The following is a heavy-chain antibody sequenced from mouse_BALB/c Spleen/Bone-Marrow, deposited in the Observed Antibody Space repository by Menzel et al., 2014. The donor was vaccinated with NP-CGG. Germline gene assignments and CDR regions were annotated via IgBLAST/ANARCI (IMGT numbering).Heavy chain of an antibody. J-gene: IGHJ2*03. Sequence: DVQLQESGGGLVQPGGSLKLSCAASGFTFSSYGMSWVRQTPDKRLELVATINSNGGSTYFPDSVKGRFTISRDNAKNTLYLQMSSLKSEDTAMYYCARVWYFDYWGQGTSLTVSS. CDR1: GFTFSSYG. V-gene: IGHV5-6-3*01. CDR3: ARVWYFDY. CDR2: INSNGGST.